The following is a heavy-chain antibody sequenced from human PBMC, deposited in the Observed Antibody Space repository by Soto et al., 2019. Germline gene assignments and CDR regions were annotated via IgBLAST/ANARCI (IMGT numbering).Heavy chain of an antibody. J-gene: IGHJ4*02. D-gene: IGHD3-22*01. CDR3: ARDRAGYYSHFVY. CDR1: RVTFTNDA. Sequence: QVYLVQSGAEVKKPGSSVKVSCKALRVTFTNDAFSWVRQAPGHGLDWMGGIMPFFGSGNYAQKFQGRINITADESTSSVYLELTSLRSEDTAVYYCARDRAGYYSHFVYWGQGTLVTVSS. V-gene: IGHV1-69*01. CDR2: IMPFFGSG.